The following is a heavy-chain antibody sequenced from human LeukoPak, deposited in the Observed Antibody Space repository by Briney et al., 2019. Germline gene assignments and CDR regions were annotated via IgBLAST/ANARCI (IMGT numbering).Heavy chain of an antibody. V-gene: IGHV3-74*01. CDR3: ARGGYSSSWYEVGITAFDI. CDR2: INSDGSST. CDR1: GCTFSGYW. D-gene: IGHD6-13*01. J-gene: IGHJ3*02. Sequence: GGSLRLSCAASGCTFSGYWVHWVRQAPGKGLVWVSRINSDGSSTSYADSVKGRFTISRDNAKNSLYLQMNSLRAEDTAVYYCARGGYSSSWYEVGITAFDIWGQGTMVTVSS.